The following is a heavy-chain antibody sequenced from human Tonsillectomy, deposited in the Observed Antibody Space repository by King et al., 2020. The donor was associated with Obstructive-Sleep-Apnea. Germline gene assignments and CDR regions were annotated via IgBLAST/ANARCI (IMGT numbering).Heavy chain of an antibody. CDR1: GFSLSTSGMC. V-gene: IGHV2-70*11. D-gene: IGHD5-12*01. CDR3: ARIRHGGYPHFDY. Sequence: VTLKESGPALVKPTQTLTVTCTFSGFSLSTSGMCVSWIRQPPGKALEWLARIDWDDDKYYSTSLNTRLTISKDTSKNQVVLTMTNMDPVDTATYYCARIRHGGYPHFDYWGQGALVTVSS. J-gene: IGHJ4*02. CDR2: IDWDDDK.